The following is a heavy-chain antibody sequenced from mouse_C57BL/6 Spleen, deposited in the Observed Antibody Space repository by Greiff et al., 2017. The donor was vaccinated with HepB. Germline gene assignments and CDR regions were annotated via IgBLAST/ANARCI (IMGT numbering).Heavy chain of an antibody. CDR2: IDPSDSST. CDR3: ARYTTVVANMDY. Sequence: VKLQQPGAELVMPGASVKLSCKASGYTFTSYWMHWVKQRPGQGLEWIGEIDPSDSSTNYNQKFKGKSTLTVDKSSSTAYMQLSSLTSEDSAVYYCARYTTVVANMDYWGQGTSVTVSS. D-gene: IGHD1-1*01. J-gene: IGHJ4*01. CDR1: GYTFTSYW. V-gene: IGHV1-69*01.